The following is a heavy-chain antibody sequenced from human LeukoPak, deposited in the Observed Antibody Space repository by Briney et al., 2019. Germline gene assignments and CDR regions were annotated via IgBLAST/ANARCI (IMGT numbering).Heavy chain of an antibody. V-gene: IGHV1-69*13. Sequence: SVKVSCKASGRTFSTYAITWVRQAPGQALEWMGGLIPMFGTADYAQKFQGRVTIIAAESTSTVYMELSSLRSGDTAVYYCARDPAERLRGASYYYYMDVWGKGTTVTVSS. CDR3: ARDPAERLRGASYYYYMDV. D-gene: IGHD1-1*01. CDR1: GRTFSTYA. CDR2: LIPMFGTA. J-gene: IGHJ6*03.